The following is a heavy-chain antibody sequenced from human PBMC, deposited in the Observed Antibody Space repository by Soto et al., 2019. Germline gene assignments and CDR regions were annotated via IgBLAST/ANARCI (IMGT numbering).Heavy chain of an antibody. Sequence: GASVKVSCKASGGTFSSYTISWVRQAPGQGLEWMGRIIPILGIANYAQKFQGRVTITADKSTSTAYMELSSLRSEDTAVYYCARESQQLAQPAPVDYWGQGTLVTVSS. D-gene: IGHD6-13*01. CDR1: GGTFSSYT. CDR3: ARESQQLAQPAPVDY. J-gene: IGHJ4*02. V-gene: IGHV1-69*04. CDR2: IIPILGIA.